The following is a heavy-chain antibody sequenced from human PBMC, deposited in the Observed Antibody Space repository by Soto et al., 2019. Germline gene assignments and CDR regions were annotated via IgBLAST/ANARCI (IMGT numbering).Heavy chain of an antibody. D-gene: IGHD3-3*02. V-gene: IGHV3-23*01. Sequence: GGSLRLSCAASGFIFSSYAMSWVRQAPGKGLEWVSAITGSGGTTYYADSVKGRFTISRDNSKNTLYLQMNSLRAEDTAIYYCAKGSSISFNYYMDVWGKGTTVTVSS. CDR2: ITGSGGTT. CDR1: GFIFSSYA. CDR3: AKGSSISFNYYMDV. J-gene: IGHJ6*03.